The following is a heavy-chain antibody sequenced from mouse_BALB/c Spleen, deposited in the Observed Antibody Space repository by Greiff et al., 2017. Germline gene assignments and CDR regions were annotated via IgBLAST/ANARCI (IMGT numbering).Heavy chain of an antibody. CDR3: ARDRYYGSKGPYAMDY. CDR2: ISNLAYSI. J-gene: IGHJ4*01. D-gene: IGHD1-1*01. CDR1: GFTFSDYG. V-gene: IGHV5-15*02. Sequence: EVQGVESGGGLVQPGGSRKLSCAASGFTFSDYGMAWVRQAPGKGPEWVAFISNLAYSIYYADTVTGRFTISRENAKNTLYLEMSSLRSEDTAMYYCARDRYYGSKGPYAMDYWGQGTSVTVSS.